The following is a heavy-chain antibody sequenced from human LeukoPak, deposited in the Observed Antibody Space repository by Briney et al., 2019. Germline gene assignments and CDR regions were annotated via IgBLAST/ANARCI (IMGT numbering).Heavy chain of an antibody. Sequence: ASVKVSCKASGYTSTSYGISWVRQAPGQGLEWMGWISAYNGNTNYAQKLQGRVTMTTDTSTSTAYMELRSLRSDDTAVYYCARDRDVVVPAAMGDAFDIWGQGTMVTVSS. CDR3: ARDRDVVVPAAMGDAFDI. CDR2: ISAYNGNT. V-gene: IGHV1-18*01. D-gene: IGHD2-2*01. J-gene: IGHJ3*02. CDR1: GYTSTSYG.